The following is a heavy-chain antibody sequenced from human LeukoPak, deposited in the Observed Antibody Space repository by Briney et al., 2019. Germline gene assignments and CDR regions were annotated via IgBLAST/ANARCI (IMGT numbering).Heavy chain of an antibody. Sequence: GSLRLSCAASGFTFSGYGMHWVRQAPGEGLEWVAGTSYDGIQKYYEDSVKGRFTISRDNSKNTLHLQMNSLRTEDTAVYYCARVKGGIATAGNYFDYWGQGTLVTVSS. D-gene: IGHD6-13*01. CDR1: GFTFSGYG. J-gene: IGHJ4*02. V-gene: IGHV3-30*03. CDR2: TSYDGIQK. CDR3: ARVKGGIATAGNYFDY.